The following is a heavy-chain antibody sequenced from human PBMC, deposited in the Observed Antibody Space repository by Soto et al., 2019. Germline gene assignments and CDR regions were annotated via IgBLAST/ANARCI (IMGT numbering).Heavy chain of an antibody. CDR3: ATPRGAVIAATPGY. CDR2: IIPIFGTT. V-gene: IGHV1-69*01. CDR1: GGTFSSYA. J-gene: IGHJ4*02. D-gene: IGHD2-15*01. Sequence: QVQLLRSESEVKKPGSSVKVSCEASGGTFSSYAISWVRQAPGQGLEWMGGIIPIFGTTNYAQKFQGRITITADESTGTAYMELSSLRSDDTAVYYCATPRGAVIAATPGYWGQGTLVTVSS.